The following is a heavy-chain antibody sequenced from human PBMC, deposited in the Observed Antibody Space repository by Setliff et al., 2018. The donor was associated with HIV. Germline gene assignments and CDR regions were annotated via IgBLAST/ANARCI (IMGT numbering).Heavy chain of an antibody. J-gene: IGHJ4*02. CDR3: ARALSYGSGTYSAAGF. V-gene: IGHV1-3*01. Sequence: ASVKVSCKASGYTFTNYAIHWVRQAPGQGLEWMGWINAGNGNTESSKKFQGRVTITRETSATTAYMELSSLTPEDTAIYFCARALSYGSGTYSAAGFWGQVTLVTVSS. D-gene: IGHD3-10*01. CDR2: INAGNGNT. CDR1: GYTFTNYA.